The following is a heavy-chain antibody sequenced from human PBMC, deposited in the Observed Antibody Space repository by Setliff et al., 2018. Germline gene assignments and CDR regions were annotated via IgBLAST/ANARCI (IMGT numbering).Heavy chain of an antibody. CDR2: INTRTGEP. CDR3: ARVGTGSLLDY. D-gene: IGHD1-1*01. V-gene: IGHV7-4-1*02. CDR1: GYTLTTYL. Sequence: ASVKVSCKASGYTLTTYLMNWVRQAPGQGLEWMGYINTRTGEPMYAQGFTGRFVFSLDPSVSTAYLEISSLKAEDTALYYCARVGTGSLLDYWGQGTLVTVSS. J-gene: IGHJ4*02.